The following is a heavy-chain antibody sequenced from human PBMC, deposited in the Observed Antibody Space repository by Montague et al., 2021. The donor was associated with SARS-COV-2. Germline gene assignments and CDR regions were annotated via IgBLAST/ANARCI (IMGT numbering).Heavy chain of an antibody. D-gene: IGHD1-26*01. CDR2: IDWDDDK. J-gene: IGHJ3*02. Sequence: PALVKPTQTLTLTCTFSGFSLSTSGMCVSWIRQPPGKALEWLALIDWDDDKYYSTSLKTRLTISKDTSKNQVVLTMTDMDPVDTATYYCARIWGATRGDAFDILGQGTMVPGSS. CDR3: ARIWGATRGDAFDI. V-gene: IGHV2-70*01. CDR1: GFSLSTSGMC.